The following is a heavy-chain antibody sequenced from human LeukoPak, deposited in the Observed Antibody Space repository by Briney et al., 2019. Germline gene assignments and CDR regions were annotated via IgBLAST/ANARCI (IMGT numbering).Heavy chain of an antibody. CDR1: GFTVSSNY. J-gene: IGHJ4*02. D-gene: IGHD3-10*01. V-gene: IGHV3-53*01. CDR2: IYSGGST. CDR3: ARATMGHFDY. Sequence: QSGGSLRLSCAASGFTVSSNYMSWVRQAPGKGLEWVSVIYSGGSTYYADSVKGRFTISRDNSKNTLYLQMNSLRAEDTAVYYCARATMGHFDYWGQGTLVTVSS.